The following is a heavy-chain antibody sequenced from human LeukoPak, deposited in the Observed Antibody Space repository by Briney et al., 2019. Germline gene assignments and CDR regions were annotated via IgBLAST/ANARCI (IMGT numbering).Heavy chain of an antibody. CDR2: ISGDGSSS. D-gene: IGHD1-1*01. Sequence: PGGSLRLSCAASGFTFDDYAMYWVRQAPGKGLEWVSLISGDGSSSYVDSVEGRFTISRDNSKNSLYLQMNSLRTEDTALYYCAKEKYGTGLTDYWGQGTLVTVSS. V-gene: IGHV3-43*02. J-gene: IGHJ4*02. CDR1: GFTFDDYA. CDR3: AKEKYGTGLTDY.